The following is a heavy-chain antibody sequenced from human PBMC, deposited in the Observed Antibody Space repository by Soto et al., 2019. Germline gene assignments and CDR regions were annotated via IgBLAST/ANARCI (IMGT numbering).Heavy chain of an antibody. CDR1: GYSFTSYW. Sequence: GESLKISCTGVGYSFTSYWIGWVRQMPGKGLEWMGIIYPGDSDTRYSPSFQGQATISADKSITTAYLQWSSLKASDTAMYYCARGYCTTTICDPWFDPWGQGTLVTVSS. V-gene: IGHV5-51*01. J-gene: IGHJ5*02. D-gene: IGHD2-2*01. CDR3: ARGYCTTTICDPWFDP. CDR2: IYPGDSDT.